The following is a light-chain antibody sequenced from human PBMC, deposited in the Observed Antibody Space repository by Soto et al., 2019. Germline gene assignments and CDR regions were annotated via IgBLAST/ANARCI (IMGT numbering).Light chain of an antibody. V-gene: IGLV2-14*01. CDR1: SSDVGGYNY. Sequence: QSALTQPASVSGSLGQSITISCSGSSSDVGGYNYVSWYQQHPGQAPKLLIHEVTNRPSTISDRFSGSKSANTASLTISGLQAEDEAHYYCSSYRSSDTLEVFGTGTKVTVL. CDR2: EVT. CDR3: SSYRSSDTLEV. J-gene: IGLJ1*01.